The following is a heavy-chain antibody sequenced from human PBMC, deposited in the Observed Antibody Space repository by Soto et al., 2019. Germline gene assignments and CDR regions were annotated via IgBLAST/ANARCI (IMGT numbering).Heavy chain of an antibody. Sequence: GAAEKVTCKASGDLLTSYGIYWLLQSPGQGLEWLGWIGLYIHNTNYAQKFQGRVTITTDTCTSTVYMELRSLTSDDTAVYYCARGALAYGSERDYNTTFDYWGQGNLVTVSS. CDR1: GDLLTSYG. D-gene: IGHD3-10*01. CDR3: ARGALAYGSERDYNTTFDY. CDR2: IGLYIHNT. V-gene: IGHV1-18*04. J-gene: IGHJ4*02.